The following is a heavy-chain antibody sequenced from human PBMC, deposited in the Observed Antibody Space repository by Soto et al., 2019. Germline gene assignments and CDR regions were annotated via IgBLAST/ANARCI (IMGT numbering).Heavy chain of an antibody. V-gene: IGHV5-51*01. CDR1: GYSFSSWW. D-gene: IGHD4-17*01. CDR3: ARHGFYGDYSSNYFDP. Sequence: GESLKISCKGSGYSFSSWWIAWVRQMPGKGLEYMGIIYPSDSQTRYSPSFQGQVTISADKSISTAYLQWSSLKASDTAIYYCARHGFYGDYSSNYFDPWGQGTLVTVSS. CDR2: IYPSDSQT. J-gene: IGHJ5*02.